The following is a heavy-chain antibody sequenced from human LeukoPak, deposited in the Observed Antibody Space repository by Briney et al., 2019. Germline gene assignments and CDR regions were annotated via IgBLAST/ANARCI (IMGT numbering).Heavy chain of an antibody. CDR3: ARQLGYCSSTSCYADKVDY. CDR1: GGSISSSSYY. V-gene: IGHV4-39*01. D-gene: IGHD2-2*01. CDR2: IYYSGST. J-gene: IGHJ4*02. Sequence: PSETLSLTCTVSGGSISSSSYYWGWIRQPPGKGLEWIGSIYYSGSTYYNPSLKSRVTISVDTSKNQFSLKLSSVTAADTAEYYCARQLGYCSSTSCYADKVDYWGQGTLVTVSS.